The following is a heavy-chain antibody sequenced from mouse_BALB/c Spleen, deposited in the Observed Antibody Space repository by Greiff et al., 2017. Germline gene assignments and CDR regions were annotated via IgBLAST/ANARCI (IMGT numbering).Heavy chain of an antibody. CDR3: ARSAYYGNYEDFFDY. J-gene: IGHJ2*01. V-gene: IGHV5-17*02. CDR1: GFTFSSFG. CDR2: ISSGSSTI. Sequence: EVKLVESGGGLVQPGGSRKLSCAASGFTFSSFGMHWVRQAPEKGLEWVAYISSGSSTIYYADTVKGRFTISRDNPKNTLFLQVTSLRSEDTAMYYCARSAYYGNYEDFFDYWGQGTTLTVSS. D-gene: IGHD2-10*01.